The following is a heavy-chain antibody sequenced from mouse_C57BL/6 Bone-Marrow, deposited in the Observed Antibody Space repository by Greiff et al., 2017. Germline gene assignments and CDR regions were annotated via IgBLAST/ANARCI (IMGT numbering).Heavy chain of an antibody. CDR2: IRNKANGYTT. V-gene: IGHV7-3*01. J-gene: IGHJ4*01. CDR1: GFTFTDYY. CDR3: ASCYLYSIDY. Sequence: EVQLLESGGGLVQPGGSLSLSCAASGFTFTDYYMSWVRQPPGKALEWLGFIRNKANGYTTEYSASVKGRFTISRDNSQSILYLQMNALRAEDSATYYGASCYLYSIDYWGQGTSVPVST.